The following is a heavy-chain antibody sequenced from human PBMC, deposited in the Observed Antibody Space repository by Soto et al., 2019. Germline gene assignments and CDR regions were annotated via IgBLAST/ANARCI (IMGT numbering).Heavy chain of an antibody. CDR2: ISGSGYST. D-gene: IGHD5-18*01. Sequence: EVQLLESGGGLVQPGGSLRLSCAASGFTFSSYAMSWVRQAPGKGLECVSAISGSGYSTYYADSVKGRFTISRDNSENTLYLQMNSLRAEDTAVYYCAKDFEYSYGYDAFHIWGQGTMVTVSS. J-gene: IGHJ3*02. CDR1: GFTFSSYA. V-gene: IGHV3-23*01. CDR3: AKDFEYSYGYDAFHI.